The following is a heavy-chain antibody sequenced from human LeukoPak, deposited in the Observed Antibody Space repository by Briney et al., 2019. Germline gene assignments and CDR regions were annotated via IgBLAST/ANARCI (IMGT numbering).Heavy chain of an antibody. D-gene: IGHD6-13*01. CDR1: GGSISSGSYY. V-gene: IGHV4-61*02. CDR2: IYTSGST. Sequence: SETLSLTCTVSGGSISSGSYYWRWIRQPAGKGLEWIGRIYTSGSTNYNPSLKSRVTISVDTSKNQFSLKLSSVTAADTAVYYWARQLFAAFDIWGQGTMVTVSS. J-gene: IGHJ3*02. CDR3: ARQLFAAFDI.